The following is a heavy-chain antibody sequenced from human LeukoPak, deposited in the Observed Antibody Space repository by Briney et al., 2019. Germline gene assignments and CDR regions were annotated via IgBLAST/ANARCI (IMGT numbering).Heavy chain of an antibody. Sequence: SETLSLTCTDSGGSISSGGYYWSWIRQHPGKGLEWIGYIYYSGSTYYNPSLKSRVTISVDTSKNQFSLKLSSVTAADTAVYYCASLSYFPYYGMDVWGKRTTVTVSS. V-gene: IGHV4-31*03. J-gene: IGHJ6*04. CDR1: GGSISSGGYY. CDR3: ASLSYFPYYGMDV. CDR2: IYYSGST. D-gene: IGHD2-8*01.